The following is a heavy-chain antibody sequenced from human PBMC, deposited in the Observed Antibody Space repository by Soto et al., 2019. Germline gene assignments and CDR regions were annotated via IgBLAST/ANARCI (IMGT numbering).Heavy chain of an antibody. CDR1: GYTFTSYA. CDR2: INAGNGNT. J-gene: IGHJ3*02. CDR3: ATAIADDAFDI. Sequence: ASVKVSCKASGYTFTSYAMHWVRQAPGQRLEWMGWINAGNGNTKYSQKFQGRVTITRDTSASTAYMELTSLRSEDQAVYYCATAIADDAFDIWGRGTMVTVSS. D-gene: IGHD2-2*01. V-gene: IGHV1-3*01.